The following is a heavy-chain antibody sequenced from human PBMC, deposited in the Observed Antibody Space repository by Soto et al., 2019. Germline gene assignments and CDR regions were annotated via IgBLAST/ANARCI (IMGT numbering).Heavy chain of an antibody. V-gene: IGHV4-59*08. Sequence: QVQLQESGPGLVKPSETLSLTCTVSGGSISTHYWSWIRQPPGKGLEWIGYIYYSGFTNYNPSLKGRVTISVDTSKNQVSLKLSSVVAADTAMYYCARQVSGCSETNCYAGPWGQGTLVIVSS. J-gene: IGHJ5*02. D-gene: IGHD2-2*01. CDR1: GGSISTHY. CDR3: ARQVSGCSETNCYAGP. CDR2: IYYSGFT.